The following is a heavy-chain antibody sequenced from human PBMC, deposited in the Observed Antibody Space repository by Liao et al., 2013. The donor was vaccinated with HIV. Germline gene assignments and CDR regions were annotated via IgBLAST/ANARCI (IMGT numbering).Heavy chain of an antibody. Sequence: QVQLQESGPGLVKPSQTLSLTCTVSGGSISSGSYYWSWIRQPAGKGLEWIGRIYTSGSTNYNPSLKSRVTISVDTSKNQFSLKLSSVTAADTAVYYCARRVPTYYGDYRYFGSTGAVAPVVTV. V-gene: IGHV4-61*02. J-gene: IGHJ2*01. CDR2: IYTSGST. CDR3: ARRVPTYYGDYRYFGST. CDR1: GGSISSGSYY. D-gene: IGHD4-17*01.